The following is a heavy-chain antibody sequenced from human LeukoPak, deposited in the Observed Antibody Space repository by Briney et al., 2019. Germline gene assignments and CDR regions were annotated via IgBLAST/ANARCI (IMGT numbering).Heavy chain of an antibody. V-gene: IGHV3-9*01. J-gene: IGHJ4*02. CDR3: AKENEHITYFDY. CDR1: GFTFDDCA. CDR2: ISWNSGSI. Sequence: GGSLRLSCAASGFTFDDCAMHWVRQAPGKGLEWVSGISWNSGSIGYADSVKGRFTISRDNAKNSLYLQMNSLRAEDTALYYCAKENEHITYFDYWGQGTLVTVPS. D-gene: IGHD2-21*01.